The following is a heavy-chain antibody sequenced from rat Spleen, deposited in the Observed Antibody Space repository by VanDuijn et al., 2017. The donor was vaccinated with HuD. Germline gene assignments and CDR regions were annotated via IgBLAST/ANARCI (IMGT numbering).Heavy chain of an antibody. Sequence: EVQLVESGGGLVQPGRSLKLSCAASGFTFSDYGMAWVRQAPTKGLEWVATVSYGDSSGHSSTYYRDSVRGRFTISSDDAKTTPYMQMDSLRSEDTATYCCTRHDYPGGITNWFAYWGQGVMVTVSS. CDR3: TRHDYPGGITNWFAY. V-gene: IGHV5-29*01. J-gene: IGHJ2*01. CDR1: GFTFSDYG. D-gene: IGHD1-4*01. CDR2: VSYGDSSGHSST.